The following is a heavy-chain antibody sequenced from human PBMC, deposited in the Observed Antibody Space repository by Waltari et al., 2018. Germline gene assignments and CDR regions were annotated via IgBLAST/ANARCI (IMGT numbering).Heavy chain of an antibody. Sequence: QVQLQESGPGLVKPSETLSLTCAVSGYSISSGYYWGWIRQPPGKGLEWIGSIYHSGSTYYNPSLKRRVTISVETAKNQFPLKPSLVTGADTAVDYCAGHFWSGSVYFDYWGQGTLVTVSS. CDR1: GYSISSGYY. D-gene: IGHD3-3*02. CDR3: AGHFWSGSVYFDY. V-gene: IGHV4-38-2*01. CDR2: IYHSGST. J-gene: IGHJ4*02.